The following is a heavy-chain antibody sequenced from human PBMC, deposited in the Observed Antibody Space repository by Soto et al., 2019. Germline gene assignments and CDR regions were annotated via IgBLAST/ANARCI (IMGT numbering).Heavy chain of an antibody. Sequence: AETLCLTCTVSGGSITSYYWSWIRQPPGKGLEWIGYIYYSGSTNYNPSLKSRVTISVDTSKNQFSLKLSSVTAADTAVYYCARGMEWLRFYYYYGMDVWGQGTTVTVSS. V-gene: IGHV4-59*12. D-gene: IGHD5-12*01. CDR3: ARGMEWLRFYYYYGMDV. CDR1: GGSITSYY. J-gene: IGHJ6*02. CDR2: IYYSGST.